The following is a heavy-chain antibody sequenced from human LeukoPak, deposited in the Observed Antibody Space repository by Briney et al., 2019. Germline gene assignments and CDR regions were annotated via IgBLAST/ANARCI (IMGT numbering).Heavy chain of an antibody. V-gene: IGHV4-59*11. CDR3: ARTYHYGSGSYFLFDF. CDR2: IYYSGST. D-gene: IGHD3-10*01. Sequence: SETLSLTCTVSGDSISGHYWSWIRQPPGTGLEWIGYIYYSGSTDYNPSLKSRVTISVDTSKNQFSLKLSSVTAADTAVYYCARTYHYGSGSYFLFDFWGQGTLFTVSS. J-gene: IGHJ4*02. CDR1: GDSISGHY.